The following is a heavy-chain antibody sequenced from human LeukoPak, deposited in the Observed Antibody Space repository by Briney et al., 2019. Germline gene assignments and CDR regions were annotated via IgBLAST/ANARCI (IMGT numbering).Heavy chain of an antibody. CDR3: AREARQVHYYYYYYMDV. V-gene: IGHV4-4*07. CDR1: GGSISSYY. Sequence: SETLSLTCTVSGGSISSYYWSWIRRPAGKGLEWIGRIYTSGSTNYNPSLKSRVTMSVDTSKNQFSLKLSSVTAADTAVYYCAREARQVHYYYYYYMDVWGKGTTVTVSS. J-gene: IGHJ6*03. CDR2: IYTSGST. D-gene: IGHD6-6*01.